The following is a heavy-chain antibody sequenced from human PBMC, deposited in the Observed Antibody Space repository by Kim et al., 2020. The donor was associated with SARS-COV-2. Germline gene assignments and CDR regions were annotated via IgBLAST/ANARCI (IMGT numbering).Heavy chain of an antibody. Sequence: GGSLRLSCAASGFTFSSYAMHWVRQAPGKGLEWVAVISSDGTNKYYADSVKGRFTISRDNSKNTLYLQMNSLRAEDTAVYYCARGTLLRFLEWVPYFDYWGQGTLVTVSS. CDR2: ISSDGTNK. CDR3: ARGTLLRFLEWVPYFDY. CDR1: GFTFSSYA. J-gene: IGHJ4*02. D-gene: IGHD3-3*01. V-gene: IGHV3-30-3*01.